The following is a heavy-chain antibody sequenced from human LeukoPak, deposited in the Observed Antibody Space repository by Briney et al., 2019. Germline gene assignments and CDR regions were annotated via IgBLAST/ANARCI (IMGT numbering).Heavy chain of an antibody. D-gene: IGHD4-23*01. Sequence: ASVKVSCKASGDTFTNYGISWGRQAPGQGLEWMGWISANTGNRNYALKLQDRVSMTTDTSTNTAYMELRSLRSDDTAVYYCARQGYGGHSRGAADYWGQGTLVTVSS. CDR3: ARQGYGGHSRGAADY. CDR1: GDTFTNYG. J-gene: IGHJ4*02. CDR2: ISANTGNR. V-gene: IGHV1-18*01.